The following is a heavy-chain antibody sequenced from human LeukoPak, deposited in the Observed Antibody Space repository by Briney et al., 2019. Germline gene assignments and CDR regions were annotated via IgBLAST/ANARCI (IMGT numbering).Heavy chain of an antibody. CDR2: MNKDGSEK. CDR1: GFILSNHW. CDR3: ARNNDMDV. V-gene: IGHV3-7*03. D-gene: IGHD1/OR15-1a*01. Sequence: PGGSLRLSCAASGFILSNHWMTWVRQAPGKGPEWAANMNKDGSEKYYVGSVKGRFTISRDTAKNSLYLQMNNLRAEDTALYYCARNNDMDVWGQGTTVIVSS. J-gene: IGHJ6*02.